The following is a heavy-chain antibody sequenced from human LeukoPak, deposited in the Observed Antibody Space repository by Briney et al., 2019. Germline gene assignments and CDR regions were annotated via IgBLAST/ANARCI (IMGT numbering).Heavy chain of an antibody. V-gene: IGHV3-21*01. CDR1: GFTFSSYS. CDR3: ARESLSTTYYDFWSGSTNWFDP. Sequence: GGSLRLSCAASGFTFSSYSMNWVRQAPGKGLEWVSSISSSSSYIYYADSVKGRFTISRDNAKNSLYLQMNSLRAEDTAVYYCARESLSTTYYDFWSGSTNWFDPWGQGTLVTVSS. CDR2: ISSSSSYI. D-gene: IGHD3-3*01. J-gene: IGHJ5*02.